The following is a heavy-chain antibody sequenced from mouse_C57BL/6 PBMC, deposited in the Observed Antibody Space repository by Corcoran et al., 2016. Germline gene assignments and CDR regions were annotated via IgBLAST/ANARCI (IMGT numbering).Heavy chain of an antibody. Sequence: QVTLKESGPGILQSSQTLSLTCSFSGFSLSTSGMGVSWIRQPSGKGLEWLAHIYWDDDKRYNPSLKSRLTISKDTSRNQVFLKITSVDTADTATYYCARGIYYDSDWYFDVCGTGTTVTVSS. J-gene: IGHJ1*03. D-gene: IGHD2-4*01. CDR3: ARGIYYDSDWYFDV. V-gene: IGHV8-12*01. CDR1: GFSLSTSGMG. CDR2: IYWDDDK.